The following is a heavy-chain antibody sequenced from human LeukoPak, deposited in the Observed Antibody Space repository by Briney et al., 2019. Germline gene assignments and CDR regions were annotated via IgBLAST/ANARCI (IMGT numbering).Heavy chain of an antibody. J-gene: IGHJ4*02. Sequence: PSETLSLTCTVSGGSISSSSYYWGWIRQPPGKGLEWIGYVYYSGSANYNPSLKSRVTTSVDTSKNQFSLKLSSVTAADTAVYYCARDNYGDYGRYFDYWGQGTLVTVSS. V-gene: IGHV4-61*01. D-gene: IGHD4-17*01. CDR2: VYYSGSA. CDR3: ARDNYGDYGRYFDY. CDR1: GGSISSSSYY.